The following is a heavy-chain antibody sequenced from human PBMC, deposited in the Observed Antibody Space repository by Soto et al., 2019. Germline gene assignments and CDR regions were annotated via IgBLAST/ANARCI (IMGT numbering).Heavy chain of an antibody. CDR2: LNGAGGST. Sequence: GSLRLSCLASGFTFSDYAMTWVRHVPGRGLEWVSSLNGAGGSTYYADSVRGRFTISRDNSQNTLFLQMNRLTVDDTAIYYCAAPRDEYGSGISWFTYGMDVWGQGTTVTVSS. V-gene: IGHV3-23*01. CDR1: GFTFSDYA. CDR3: AAPRDEYGSGISWFTYGMDV. J-gene: IGHJ6*02. D-gene: IGHD3-10*01.